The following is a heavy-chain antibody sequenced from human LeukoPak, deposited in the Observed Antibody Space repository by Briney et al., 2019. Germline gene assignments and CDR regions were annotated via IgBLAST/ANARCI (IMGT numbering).Heavy chain of an antibody. CDR1: GFTFSSYG. CDR3: ARHIVVVPAAIDYFDY. CDR2: ISYDGSNK. D-gene: IGHD2-2*02. Sequence: PGGSLRLSCTASGFTFSSYGMHWVRQAPGKGLEWVAVISYDGSNKYYADSVKGRFTISRDNAKNSLYLQMNSLRAEDTAVYYCARHIVVVPAAIDYFDYWGQGTLVTVSS. V-gene: IGHV3-30*03. J-gene: IGHJ4*02.